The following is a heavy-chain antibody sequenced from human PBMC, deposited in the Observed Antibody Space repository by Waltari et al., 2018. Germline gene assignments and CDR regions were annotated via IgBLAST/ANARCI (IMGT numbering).Heavy chain of an antibody. D-gene: IGHD6-6*01. J-gene: IGHJ6*02. CDR2: ISGSGGRT. V-gene: IGHV3-23*01. CDR3: AKDQIAARYYYYGMDV. CDR1: GFTFSSYA. Sequence: EVQLLESGGGLVQPGGSLRLSCAASGFTFSSYAMSCVRQAQGKGLEWVSAISGSGGRTYYADSVKGRFTISRDNSKNTLYLQMNSLRAEDTAVYYCAKDQIAARYYYYGMDVWGQGTTVTVSS.